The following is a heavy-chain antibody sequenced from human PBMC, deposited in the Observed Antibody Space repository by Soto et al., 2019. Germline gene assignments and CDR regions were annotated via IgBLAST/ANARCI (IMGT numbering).Heavy chain of an antibody. J-gene: IGHJ4*02. Sequence: EVQLLESGGGLVQPGGSLRLSCAASGFTFSSYAMSWVRQAPGKGLEWVSAISGSGGSTYYADSVKGRFTISRDNSKNTLYLQMNSLRAEDTAVYYCARSPGIEVAGTDYWGQGTLVTVSS. CDR3: ARSPGIEVAGTDY. D-gene: IGHD6-19*01. CDR1: GFTFSSYA. CDR2: ISGSGGST. V-gene: IGHV3-23*01.